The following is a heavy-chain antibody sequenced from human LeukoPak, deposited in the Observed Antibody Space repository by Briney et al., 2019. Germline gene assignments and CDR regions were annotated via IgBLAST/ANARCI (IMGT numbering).Heavy chain of an antibody. CDR1: GGSISSYY. J-gene: IGHJ5*02. CDR2: IYTSGST. CDR3: ASESFGASPLVH. Sequence: SETLSLTCTVSGGSISSYYWSWIRQPPGKGLEWIGYIYTSGSTNYNPSLKSRVTISVDTSKNQFSLKLSSVAAADTAVYYCASESFGASPLVHWRPGTLATVSS. D-gene: IGHD4/OR15-4a*01. V-gene: IGHV4-4*08.